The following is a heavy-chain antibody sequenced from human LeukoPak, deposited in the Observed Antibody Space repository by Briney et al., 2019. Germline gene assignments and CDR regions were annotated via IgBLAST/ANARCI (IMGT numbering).Heavy chain of an antibody. CDR2: IYYSGST. J-gene: IGHJ4*02. CDR1: GGSISSSSYY. V-gene: IGHV4-39*07. D-gene: IGHD2-15*01. CDR3: AREVLYSNYFDY. Sequence: PSETLSLTCTVSGGSISSSSYYWGWIRQPPGRGLEWIGSIYYSGSTYYNPSLKSRVTISVDTSKNQFSLKLSSVAAADTAVYYCAREVLYSNYFDYWGQGTLVTVSS.